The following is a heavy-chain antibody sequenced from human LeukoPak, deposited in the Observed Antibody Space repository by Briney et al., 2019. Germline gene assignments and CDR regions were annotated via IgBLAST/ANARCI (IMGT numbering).Heavy chain of an antibody. CDR2: IIPIFGTA. D-gene: IGHD6-19*01. J-gene: IGHJ3*02. CDR3: AREREGIAVAGTFFDI. CDR1: GGTFSSYA. V-gene: IGHV1-69*06. Sequence: SVKVSCKASGGTFSSYAISWVRQAPGQGLEWMGGIIPIFGTANYAQKFQGRVTITADKSTSTAYMELSSLRSEDTTVYYCAREREGIAVAGTFFDIWGQGTMVTVSS.